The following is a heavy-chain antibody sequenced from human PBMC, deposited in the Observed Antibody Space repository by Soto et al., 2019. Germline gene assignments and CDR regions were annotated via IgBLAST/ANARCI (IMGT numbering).Heavy chain of an antibody. D-gene: IGHD4-17*01. Sequence: QVQLVESGGGVVQPGRSLRLSCAASGFTFSSYGMHWVRQAPGKGVEWVAVIWYDGSNKYYADSVKGRFTISRDNSKNTLYPQMNSLRAEDTAVYYCARDFTVLHACDIWGQGTMVTVSS. CDR1: GFTFSSYG. CDR2: IWYDGSNK. V-gene: IGHV3-33*01. CDR3: ARDFTVLHACDI. J-gene: IGHJ3*02.